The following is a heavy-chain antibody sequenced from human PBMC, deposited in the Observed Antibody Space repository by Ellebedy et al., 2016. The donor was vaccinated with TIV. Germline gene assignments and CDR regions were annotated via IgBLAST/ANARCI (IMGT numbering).Heavy chain of an antibody. CDR2: MKGDGSSV. CDR3: AKDRDNYGGAPYNGMDI. J-gene: IGHJ6*02. CDR1: GFTFSSYW. D-gene: IGHD5-18*01. V-gene: IGHV3-74*01. Sequence: GESPKISCAASGFTFSSYWMYWVRQAPGKGLEWVSRMKGDGSSVTYADSVKGRFTISSDNAKNTLYLQMNSLRAEDTAVYYCAKDRDNYGGAPYNGMDIWGQGTTVTVSS.